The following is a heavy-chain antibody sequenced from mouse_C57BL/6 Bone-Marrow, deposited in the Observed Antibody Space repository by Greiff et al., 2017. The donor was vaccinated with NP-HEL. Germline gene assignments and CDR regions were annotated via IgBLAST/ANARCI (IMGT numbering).Heavy chain of an antibody. V-gene: IGHV3-6*01. Sequence: EVKLQESGPGLVKPSQSLSLTCSVTGYSITSGYYWNWIRQFPGNKLEWMGYISYDGSNNYNPSLKNRISITSNTPKNQFFLKLNSVTTEDTATYYCARGTTVVATPWYFDVWGTGTTVTVSS. CDR2: ISYDGSN. CDR1: GYSITSGYY. D-gene: IGHD1-1*01. J-gene: IGHJ1*03. CDR3: ARGTTVVATPWYFDV.